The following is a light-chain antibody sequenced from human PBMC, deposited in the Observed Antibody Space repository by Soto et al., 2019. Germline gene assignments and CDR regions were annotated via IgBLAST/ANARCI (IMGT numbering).Light chain of an antibody. V-gene: IGKV3-15*01. Sequence: EVVLTQSPATLSMSPGERATLSCRASQSVGTNVAWFQQKPGQPPRLLMYGASTWASGIPVRFSGSGSGTDFTLTTNSLQSEDFAIYYCQQYNTWTWTFGQGTKVDIK. CDR3: QQYNTWTWT. CDR1: QSVGTN. J-gene: IGKJ1*01. CDR2: GAS.